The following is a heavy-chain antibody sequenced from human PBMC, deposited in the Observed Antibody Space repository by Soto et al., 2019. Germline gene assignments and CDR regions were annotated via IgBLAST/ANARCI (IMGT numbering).Heavy chain of an antibody. Sequence: SGPALVNPTQTLTLTCTLSGFSLTTSGVGVAWIRQPPGKALEWLTVIFWNDDKQYSPSLKSRLTITKDTPKNQVVLTMTNMDPADTATYYCXRRLIITPRQVVNCFDPWGQGTLVTVSS. J-gene: IGHJ5*02. CDR3: XRRLIITPRQVVNCFDP. CDR2: IFWNDDK. V-gene: IGHV2-5*01. D-gene: IGHD2-15*01. CDR1: GFSLTTSGVG.